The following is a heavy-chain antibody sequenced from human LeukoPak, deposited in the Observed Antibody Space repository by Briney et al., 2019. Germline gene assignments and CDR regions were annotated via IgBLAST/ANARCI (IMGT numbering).Heavy chain of an antibody. CDR1: GFTFSSYS. V-gene: IGHV3-48*02. CDR2: ISSSSSTI. J-gene: IGHJ3*02. D-gene: IGHD5-12*01. CDR3: ARGLATAGDDAFDI. Sequence: GGSLRLSCAASGFTFSSYSMNWVRQAPGKGLEWVSYISSSSSTIYYADSVKGRFTITRDNAKNSLYLQMNSLRDEDTAVYYCARGLATAGDDAFDIWGQGTMVTVSS.